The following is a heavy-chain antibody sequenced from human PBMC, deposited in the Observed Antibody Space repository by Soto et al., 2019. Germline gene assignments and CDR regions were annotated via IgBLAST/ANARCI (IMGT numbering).Heavy chain of an antibody. J-gene: IGHJ4*02. CDR3: AVESSVGFFDY. CDR1: GFTFSSYV. D-gene: IGHD1-26*01. CDR2: ISGSGGST. Sequence: GSLRLSCAASGFTFSSYVMSWVRQAPGKGLEWVSAISGSGGSTYYADSVKGRFTISRDNSKNTLYLQMNSLRAEDTAVHYCAVESSVGFFDYWGQGTLVTVSS. V-gene: IGHV3-23*01.